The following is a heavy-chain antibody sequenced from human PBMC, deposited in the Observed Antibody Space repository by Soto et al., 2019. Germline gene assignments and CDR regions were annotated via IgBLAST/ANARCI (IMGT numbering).Heavy chain of an antibody. V-gene: IGHV1-18*04. Sequence: GASVKVSCKASGYSFATYGFSWVRQAPGQGLECVGWISAHNGDTHYSQKFQGRVTLTTDTSTNTGYMELRSLTSDDTAMYFCATEPIYYNDGSGYYPLGHWGQGTLVTVSS. D-gene: IGHD3-22*01. J-gene: IGHJ4*02. CDR2: ISAHNGDT. CDR3: ATEPIYYNDGSGYYPLGH. CDR1: GYSFATYG.